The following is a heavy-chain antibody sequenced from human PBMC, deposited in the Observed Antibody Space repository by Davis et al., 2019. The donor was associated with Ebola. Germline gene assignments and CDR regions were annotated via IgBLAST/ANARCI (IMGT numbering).Heavy chain of an antibody. V-gene: IGHV4-61*01. CDR2: IYYSGST. CDR1: GGSVSSRSYY. CDR3: ARIQGEQLSWGPYSYYYYMDV. J-gene: IGHJ6*03. Sequence: MPSETLSLTCTVSGGSVSSRSYYWSWIRQPPGKGLEWIGYIYYSGSTNYNPSLKSRVTISVDTSKNQFSLRLTSVTAADTALYYCARIQGEQLSWGPYSYYYYMDVWSEGTTVTVSS. D-gene: IGHD1-26*01.